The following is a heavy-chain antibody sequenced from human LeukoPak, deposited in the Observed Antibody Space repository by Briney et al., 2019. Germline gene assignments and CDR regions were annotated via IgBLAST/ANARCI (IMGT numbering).Heavy chain of an antibody. CDR2: VNPDSGAT. D-gene: IGHD2-15*01. CDR3: AREESGGGWRSLDY. CDR1: GYTFTHYR. V-gene: IGHV1-2*02. Sequence: ASVKVSCKASGYTFTHYRLHWVRQAHGQGLEWMGWVNPDSGATNYQQNFQGRVTMTRDTSISTVYMELSRLRSDDTAVYYCAREESGGGWRSLDYWGQGTLVTVSS. J-gene: IGHJ4*02.